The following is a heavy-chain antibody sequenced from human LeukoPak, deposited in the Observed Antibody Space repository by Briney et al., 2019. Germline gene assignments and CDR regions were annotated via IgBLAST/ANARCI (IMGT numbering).Heavy chain of an antibody. V-gene: IGHV4-61*08. Sequence: SETLSLTCTVSGGSISSGDYYWSWIRQPPGKGLEWIGYIYHSGSTNYNPSLQSRVTLSVDTSKNQFSLNLNSVTAADTAVYYCARGGAARLHFQNWGQGTLVTVSS. J-gene: IGHJ1*01. D-gene: IGHD6-6*01. CDR1: GGSISSGDYY. CDR2: IYHSGST. CDR3: ARGGAARLHFQN.